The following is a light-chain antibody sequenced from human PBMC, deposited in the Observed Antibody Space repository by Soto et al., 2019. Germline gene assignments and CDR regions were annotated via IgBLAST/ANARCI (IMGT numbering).Light chain of an antibody. CDR1: SSDIGGNNY. V-gene: IGLV2-14*03. CDR3: SSYTTSSTL. CDR2: DVT. J-gene: IGLJ2*01. Sequence: QSALTQPASVSGSPGQSITISYTGTSSDIGGNNYVSWYQQHPGKAPKLMIYDVTNRPSGVSNRFSGSKSGNTASLTISGLQAEDEADYYCSSYTTSSTLFGGGTKLTVL.